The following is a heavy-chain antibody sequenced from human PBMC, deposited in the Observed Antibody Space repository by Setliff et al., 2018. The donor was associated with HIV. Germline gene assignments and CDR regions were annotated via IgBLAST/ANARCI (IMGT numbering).Heavy chain of an antibody. Sequence: GSLRLSCAASGYTFSNYAMTWVRQAPGKGLEWVSGISAGGYSTYYADSVKGRFTISRDNSKNTLYLQMNNLRAEDTAVYYCARAWAMQQLVPGYWGQGTLVTVSS. CDR3: ARAWAMQQLVPGY. V-gene: IGHV3-23*01. D-gene: IGHD6-6*01. CDR1: GYTFSNYA. J-gene: IGHJ4*02. CDR2: ISAGGYST.